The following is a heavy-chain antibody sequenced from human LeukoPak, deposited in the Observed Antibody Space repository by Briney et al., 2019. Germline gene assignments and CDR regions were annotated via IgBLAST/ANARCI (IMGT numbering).Heavy chain of an antibody. D-gene: IGHD3-22*01. CDR3: AKERYYYDSSGYYYRDYFDY. CDR1: GFTFSSYA. CDR2: IGGSGGST. Sequence: PGGSLRLSCAASGFTFSSYAMSWVRQAPGKGLEWVSAIGGSGGSTYYADSVKGRFTISRDNSKNTLYLQMNSLRAEDTAVYYCAKERYYYDSSGYYYRDYFDYWGQGTLVTVSS. V-gene: IGHV3-23*01. J-gene: IGHJ4*02.